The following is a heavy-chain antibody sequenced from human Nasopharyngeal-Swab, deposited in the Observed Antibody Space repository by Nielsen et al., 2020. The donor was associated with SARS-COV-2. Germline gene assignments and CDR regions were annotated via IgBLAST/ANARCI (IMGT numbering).Heavy chain of an antibody. CDR2: IYYSGST. D-gene: IGHD6-13*01. Sequence: SETLSLTCTVSGGSISSYYWSWIRQPPGKGLEWIGYIYYSGSTNYNPSLKSRVTISVDTSKNQFSLKLSSVTAADTAVYYCARNPLRAAADNYGMDVWGQGTTVTVSS. CDR3: ARNPLRAAADNYGMDV. J-gene: IGHJ6*02. CDR1: GGSISSYY. V-gene: IGHV4-59*01.